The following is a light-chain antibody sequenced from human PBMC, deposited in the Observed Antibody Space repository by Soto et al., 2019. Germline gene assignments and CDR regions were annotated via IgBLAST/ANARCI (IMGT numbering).Light chain of an antibody. J-gene: IGLJ1*01. CDR1: SSDVGGSNY. V-gene: IGLV2-14*01. CDR3: SSYTTSNTRQIV. CDR2: DVR. Sequence: QSALTQPASVSGSPGQSITISCTGTSSDVGGSNYFSWYQQHPGKAPKFIIYDVRSRPSGVSTRCSGSKSGNTAALTISGVVAEDEADYYCSSYTTSNTRQIVFGAGTKLTVL.